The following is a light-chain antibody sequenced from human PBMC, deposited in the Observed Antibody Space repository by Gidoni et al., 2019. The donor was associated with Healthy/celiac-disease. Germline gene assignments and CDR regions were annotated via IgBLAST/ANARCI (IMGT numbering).Light chain of an antibody. CDR2: AAS. J-gene: IGKJ3*01. CDR1: QSISSY. Sequence: DIQMTQSPSSLSASVGDRVTITCRASQSISSYLNWYQQKPGKAPKLLIYAASSLQSGVPSRFSGSGSGTDFTLTISSLQPEDFATYYCQQNYSTSWAFGPGTKVDIK. CDR3: QQNYSTSWA. V-gene: IGKV1-39*01.